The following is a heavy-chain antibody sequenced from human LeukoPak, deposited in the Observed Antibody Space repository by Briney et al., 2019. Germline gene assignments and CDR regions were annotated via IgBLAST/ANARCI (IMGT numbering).Heavy chain of an antibody. J-gene: IGHJ4*02. CDR1: GFTFSSYA. CDR2: ISYDGSNK. D-gene: IGHD2-15*01. V-gene: IGHV3-30-3*01. CDR3: ARRMGYCSDGSCYVDY. Sequence: GGSLRLSCAASGFTFSSYAMHWVRQAPGKGLEWVAVISYDGSNKYYADSVKGRFTISRDNSKNTLYLQMNSLRAEDTAVYYCARRMGYCSDGSCYVDYWGQGTLVTVSS.